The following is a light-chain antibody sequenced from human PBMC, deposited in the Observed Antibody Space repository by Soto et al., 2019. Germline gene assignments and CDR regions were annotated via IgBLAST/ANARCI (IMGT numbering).Light chain of an antibody. CDR2: SAS. V-gene: IGKV3-11*01. CDR3: QHRGAWPPYT. J-gene: IGKJ2*01. CDR1: QTIYNF. Sequence: EIVLTQSPATLSLSPGDRATLSCRANQTIYNFLAWYQQKPGQAPRLLIYSASDRATGIPARFSGSGSGTDFTLTISGLEPEDFAVHYCQHRGAWPPYTFGQGTKLDIK.